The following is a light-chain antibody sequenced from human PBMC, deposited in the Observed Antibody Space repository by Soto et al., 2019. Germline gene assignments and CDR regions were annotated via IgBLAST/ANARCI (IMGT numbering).Light chain of an antibody. Sequence: DIQMTQSPSSLSASVGDRVTITCRASQSISTYLNWYQQKPGEAPKLLIYAASSLQSGVPSGFSGSGSGTDFTLTISSLQPVDFATYYCLQTYSTPWTFGQGTKVEIK. V-gene: IGKV1-39*01. CDR1: QSISTY. J-gene: IGKJ1*01. CDR2: AAS. CDR3: LQTYSTPWT.